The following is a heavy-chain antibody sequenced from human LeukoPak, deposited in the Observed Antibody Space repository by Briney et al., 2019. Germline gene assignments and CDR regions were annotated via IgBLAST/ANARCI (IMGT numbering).Heavy chain of an antibody. CDR3: ARSPAPTRSSWLYLDY. Sequence: GGSLILSCAASGFTFSNYAMQWVRQAPGKGLEWVAVISYDGSNKYYGDSVKGRFTISRDDSKNTLNLQMNSLRADDSAVYYCARSPAPTRSSWLYLDYWGQGTLVTVSS. D-gene: IGHD6-13*01. CDR1: GFTFSNYA. J-gene: IGHJ4*02. V-gene: IGHV3-30-3*01. CDR2: ISYDGSNK.